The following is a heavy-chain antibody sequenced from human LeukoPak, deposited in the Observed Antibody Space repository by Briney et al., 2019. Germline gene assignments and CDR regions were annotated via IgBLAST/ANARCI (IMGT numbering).Heavy chain of an antibody. J-gene: IGHJ4*02. CDR2: ILSGGAT. CDR3: VRCGYSSGWYRN. D-gene: IGHD6-19*01. V-gene: IGHV3-23*03. Sequence: GGSLRLSCAASGFTFSSYAMSWVRQPPGKGLEWVSVILSGGATYYADSVKGRFTISRDNSKNTLYLQMHSLTADDTAVYYCVRCGYSSGWYRNWGQGTLVIVSS. CDR1: GFTFSSYA.